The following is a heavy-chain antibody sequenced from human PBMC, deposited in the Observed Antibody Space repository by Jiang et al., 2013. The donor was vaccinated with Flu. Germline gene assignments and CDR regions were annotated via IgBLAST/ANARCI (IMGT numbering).Heavy chain of an antibody. D-gene: IGHD6-6*01. J-gene: IGHJ4*02. CDR2: IYNSAITSGIT. CDR3: ARDRMEGARPDY. V-gene: IGHV4-59*01. CDR1: GGSISSYY. Sequence: GPGLVKPSETLSLTCTVSGGSISSYYWSWIRQPPGKGLEWIGYIYNSAITSGITNYNPSLKSRVTISVETSKNQFSLKVSSVTAADTAVYYCARDRMEGARPDYWGQGILVTVSS.